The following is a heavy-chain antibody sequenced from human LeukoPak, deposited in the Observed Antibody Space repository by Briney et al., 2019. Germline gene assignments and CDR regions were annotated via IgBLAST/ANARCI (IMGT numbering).Heavy chain of an antibody. J-gene: IGHJ4*02. Sequence: GGSLRLSCAASGFTFSSYSMNWVRQAPGKGLEWVAVISYDGSNKYYADSVKGRFTISRDNSKNTLYLQMNSLRAEDTAVYYCAKGKSIAAPEFDYWGQGTLVTVSS. D-gene: IGHD6-6*01. V-gene: IGHV3-30*18. CDR3: AKGKSIAAPEFDY. CDR2: ISYDGSNK. CDR1: GFTFSSYS.